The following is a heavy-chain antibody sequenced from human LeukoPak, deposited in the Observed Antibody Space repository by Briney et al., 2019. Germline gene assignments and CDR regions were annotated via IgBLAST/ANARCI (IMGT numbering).Heavy chain of an antibody. CDR2: IYYSGST. Sequence: KTSETLSLTCTVSGGSISSSSYYWGWIRQPPGKGLEWIGSIYYSGSTYYNPSLKSRVTISVDTSKNQFSLKLSSVTAADTAVYYCARLWDGDYAHAADDAFDIWGQGTMVTVSS. V-gene: IGHV4-39*07. J-gene: IGHJ3*02. CDR3: ARLWDGDYAHAADDAFDI. CDR1: GGSISSSSYY. D-gene: IGHD4-17*01.